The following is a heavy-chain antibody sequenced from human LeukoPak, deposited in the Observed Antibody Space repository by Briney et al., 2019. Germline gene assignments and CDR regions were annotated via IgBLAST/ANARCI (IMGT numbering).Heavy chain of an antibody. V-gene: IGHV6-1*01. CDR2: AYYRSKWYY. D-gene: IGHD1-26*01. Sequence: SQTLSLTCVISGDSVSSNSAAWNWIRQSPSRGLEWLGRAYYRSKWYYHYAVSMKSRITVNPDTSKNQFSLQLNSVTPEDTAVYYCARTRDLGPDYWGQGTLVTVSS. CDR1: GDSVSSNSAA. J-gene: IGHJ4*02. CDR3: ARTRDLGPDY.